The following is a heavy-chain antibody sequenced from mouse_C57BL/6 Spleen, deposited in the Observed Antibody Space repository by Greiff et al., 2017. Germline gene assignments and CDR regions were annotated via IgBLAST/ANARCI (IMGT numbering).Heavy chain of an antibody. CDR1: GYAFTNYL. CDR2: INPGSGGT. Sequence: QVQLQQSGAELVRPGTSVKVSCKASGYAFTNYLIEWVKQRPGQGLEWIGVINPGSGGTNYNEKFKGKATLTADKSSSTAYMQLSSLTSEDSAVYFCAGGGYGNYLFDYWGQGTTLTVSS. D-gene: IGHD2-10*02. CDR3: AGGGYGNYLFDY. J-gene: IGHJ2*01. V-gene: IGHV1-54*01.